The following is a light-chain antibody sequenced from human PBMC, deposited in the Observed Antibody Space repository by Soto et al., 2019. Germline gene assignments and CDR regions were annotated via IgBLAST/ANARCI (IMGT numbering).Light chain of an antibody. J-gene: IGLJ3*02. CDR2: LNSDGSH. V-gene: IGLV4-69*01. CDR1: SGHNSYA. CDR3: QTWSTDIRV. Sequence: QPVLTQPPSASASLGASVKLTCTLSSGHNSYAIAWHQQQPEKGPRYLMKLNSDGSHSKGDGIPDRFSGSSSGAERYLTISSPQSEDEADYYCQTWSTDIRVFGGGTKVTVL.